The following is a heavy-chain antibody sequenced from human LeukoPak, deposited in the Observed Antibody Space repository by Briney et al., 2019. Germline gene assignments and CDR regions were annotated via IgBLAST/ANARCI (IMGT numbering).Heavy chain of an antibody. J-gene: IGHJ6*02. D-gene: IGHD5-18*01. CDR1: GFTFSSYS. CDR3: ARQLGAYYYYGMDV. V-gene: IGHV3-21*01. Sequence: GGSLRLSCAASGFTFSSYSMNWVRQAPGKGLEWVSSISSRSSYIYYADSVKGRFTISRDNAKNSLYLQMNSLRAEDTAVYYCARQLGAYYYYGMDVWGQGTTVTVSS. CDR2: ISSRSSYI.